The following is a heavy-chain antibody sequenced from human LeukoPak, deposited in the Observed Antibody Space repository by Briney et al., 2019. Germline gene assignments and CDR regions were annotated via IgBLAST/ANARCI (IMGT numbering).Heavy chain of an antibody. D-gene: IGHD2-8*01. Sequence: GGSLRLSCAASRFTFSSYGMHWVRQAPGKGLEWVAYIQSDRSNEQYADSVRGRFSISRDSSKKKLYMQMNSLRAEDTAVYYCAKDRCSNGIGCYYYYMDVWGKGTTVTISS. CDR3: AKDRCSNGIGCYYYYMDV. V-gene: IGHV3-30*02. CDR1: RFTFSSYG. J-gene: IGHJ6*03. CDR2: IQSDRSNE.